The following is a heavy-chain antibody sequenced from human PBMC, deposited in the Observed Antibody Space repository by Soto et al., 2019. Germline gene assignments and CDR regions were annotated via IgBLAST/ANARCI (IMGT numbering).Heavy chain of an antibody. Sequence: EVRLVESGGGLVQPGGSLRLSCAASGFTFSSDWMTWVRQAPGKGLEWVANIRKDGSKTSYLESERGRFTLSRDNAQSSLYLQMDSLRAEDTALYYYARDVSPGTRSLYFDAFDIWGQGTMVTVSS. CDR2: IRKDGSKT. D-gene: IGHD6-13*01. V-gene: IGHV3-7*05. J-gene: IGHJ3*02. CDR3: ARDVSPGTRSLYFDAFDI. CDR1: GFTFSSDW.